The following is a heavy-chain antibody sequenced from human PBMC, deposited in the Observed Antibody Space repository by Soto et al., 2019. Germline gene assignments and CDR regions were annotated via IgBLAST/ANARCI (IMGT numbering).Heavy chain of an antibody. Sequence: GGSLRLSCAASGFTFSSYSMNWVRQAPGKGLEWVSYISSSSSTIYYADSVKGRFTISRDNAKNSLYLQMNSLRAEDTAVYYCARDIVVVPAGVGPVDYWGQGTLVTVSS. J-gene: IGHJ4*02. CDR3: ARDIVVVPAGVGPVDY. V-gene: IGHV3-48*01. CDR2: ISSSSSTI. CDR1: GFTFSSYS. D-gene: IGHD2-2*01.